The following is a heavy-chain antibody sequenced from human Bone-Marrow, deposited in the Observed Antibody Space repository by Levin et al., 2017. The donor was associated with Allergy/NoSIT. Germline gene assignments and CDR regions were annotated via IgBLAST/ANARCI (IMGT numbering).Heavy chain of an antibody. D-gene: IGHD3-3*01. Sequence: SQTLSLTCAISGDSVSSNSAAWNWIRQSPSRGLEWLGRTYYRSKWYNDYAVSVKSRITINPDTSKNQFSLQLNSVTPEDTAVYYCARGVRTRYYDFWSAQRRAWYFDLWGRGTLVTVSS. V-gene: IGHV6-1*01. J-gene: IGHJ2*01. CDR3: ARGVRTRYYDFWSAQRRAWYFDL. CDR2: TYYRSKWYN. CDR1: GDSVSSNSAA.